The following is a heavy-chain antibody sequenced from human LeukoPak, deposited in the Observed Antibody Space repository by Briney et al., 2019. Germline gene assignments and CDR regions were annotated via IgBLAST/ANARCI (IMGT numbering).Heavy chain of an antibody. V-gene: IGHV3-66*01. J-gene: IGHJ4*02. D-gene: IGHD2-21*01. CDR3: ARAAGDLRSF. Sequence: GGSLRLSCAASRFTFSSYAMSWVRQAPGKGLEWGSVIYSGVSTYYADSVKGRFTISRDNSKNTLYLQMNSLRAEDTAVYYCARAAGDLRSFWGQGNLVTVSS. CDR2: IYSGVST. CDR1: RFTFSSYA.